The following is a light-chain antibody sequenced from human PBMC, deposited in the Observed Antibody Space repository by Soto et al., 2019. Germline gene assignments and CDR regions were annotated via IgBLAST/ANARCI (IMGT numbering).Light chain of an antibody. CDR3: CSYAGSRTWV. J-gene: IGLJ3*02. CDR1: SSDVGNYNF. CDR2: EDT. Sequence: QSALTQPASVSGSPGQSITISCTGSSSDVGNYNFVSWYQHHPGKAPKLIIYEDTKWPSGISDRFFGSKSGNTASLTISGLQAEDEADYYCCSYAGSRTWVFGGGTKLTVL. V-gene: IGLV2-23*01.